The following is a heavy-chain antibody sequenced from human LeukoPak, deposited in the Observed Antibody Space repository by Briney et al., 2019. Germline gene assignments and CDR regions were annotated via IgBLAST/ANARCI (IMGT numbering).Heavy chain of an antibody. J-gene: IGHJ5*02. V-gene: IGHV3-20*04. Sequence: PSETLSLTCAVYGGSFSGYYWSWIRQPPGKGLEWVSGINWNGGRIDYADSVKGRFTISRDNAKNSLYLQMNSLRAEDTALYYCARYDYSNYVGYYDRWGQGTLVTVSS. D-gene: IGHD4-11*01. CDR1: GGSFSGYY. CDR3: ARYDYSNYVGYYDR. CDR2: INWNGGRI.